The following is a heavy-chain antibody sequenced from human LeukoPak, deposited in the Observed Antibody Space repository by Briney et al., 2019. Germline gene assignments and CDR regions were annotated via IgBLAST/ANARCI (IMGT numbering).Heavy chain of an antibody. Sequence: SEALSLTCAVYGGSFSGYYWSWIRQPPGKGLEWIGEINHSGSTNYNPSLKSRVTISVDTSKNQFSLKLSSVTAADTAVYYCARGRRYGNWFDPWGQGTLVTVSS. CDR3: ARGRRYGNWFDP. J-gene: IGHJ5*02. CDR2: INHSGST. D-gene: IGHD3-9*01. V-gene: IGHV4-34*01. CDR1: GGSFSGYY.